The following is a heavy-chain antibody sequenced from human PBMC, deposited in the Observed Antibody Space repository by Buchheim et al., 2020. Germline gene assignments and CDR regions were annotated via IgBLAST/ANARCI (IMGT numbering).Heavy chain of an antibody. CDR2: IYSGGST. CDR1: GFTVSSNY. D-gene: IGHD3-22*01. J-gene: IGHJ3*02. V-gene: IGHV3-66*01. CDR3: ARARNVNYHSNTYYYDSSGTSLRRDAFDI. Sequence: EVQLVESGGGLVQPGGSLRLSCAASGFTVSSNYMSWVRQAPGKGLEWVSVIYSGGSTYYADSVKGRFTISRDNSKNTLYLQMNSLRAEDTAVYYCARARNVNYHSNTYYYDSSGTSLRRDAFDIWGQGT.